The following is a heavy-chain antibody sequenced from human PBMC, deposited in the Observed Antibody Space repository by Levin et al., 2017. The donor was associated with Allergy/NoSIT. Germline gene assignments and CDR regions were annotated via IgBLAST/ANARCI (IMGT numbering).Heavy chain of an antibody. CDR1: GYSFTNYW. D-gene: IGHD3-10*01. J-gene: IGHJ3*02. V-gene: IGHV5-51*01. Sequence: HGESLKISCKGSGYSFTNYWIGWVRQMPGKGLEWMGIIYPGDSDTRYSPSFQCQVTISADKSISTAYLQWNNLKASDTAMYYCARPRGFNYPFDIWGQGTKVTVSS. CDR2: IYPGDSDT. CDR3: ARPRGFNYPFDI.